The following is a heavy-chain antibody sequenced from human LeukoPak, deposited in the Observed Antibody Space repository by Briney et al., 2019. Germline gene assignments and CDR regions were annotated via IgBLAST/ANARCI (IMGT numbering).Heavy chain of an antibody. CDR1: GFTFTGYS. J-gene: IGHJ5*02. CDR2: INPNSGYI. CDR3: ARGYYYGSSGYYPSGWFDP. Sequence: GASVRLSCAASGFTFTGYSMHWVRQAPGQGLEWVASINPNSGYINYAQSFQGRFTISRDTAINTAYMELSRLRSDDTAVYYCARGYYYGSSGYYPSGWFDPWGQGTLVTVSS. V-gene: IGHV1-2*02. D-gene: IGHD3-22*01.